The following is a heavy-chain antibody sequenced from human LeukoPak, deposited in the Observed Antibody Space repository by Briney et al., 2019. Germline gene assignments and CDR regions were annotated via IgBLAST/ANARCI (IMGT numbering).Heavy chain of an antibody. CDR1: GYTFTGYY. V-gene: IGHV1-2*02. CDR3: ARVYLYYAILTGYWAPEYYFDY. CDR2: INPNSGGT. J-gene: IGHJ4*02. D-gene: IGHD3-9*01. Sequence: ASVKVSCKASGYTFTGYYMHWVRQAPGQGLEWMGWINPNSGGTNYAQKFQGRVTMTRDTSISTAYLALSRLRSDDTAVYYCARVYLYYAILTGYWAPEYYFDYWGQGTLVTVSS.